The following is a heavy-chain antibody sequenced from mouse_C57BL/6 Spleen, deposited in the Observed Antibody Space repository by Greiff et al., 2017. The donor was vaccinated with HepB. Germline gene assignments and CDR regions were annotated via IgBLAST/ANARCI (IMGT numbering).Heavy chain of an antibody. CDR3: ARDRNYSN. CDR1: GYSITSGYY. CDR2: ISYDGSN. D-gene: IGHD2-5*01. Sequence: EVKVEESGPGLVKPSQSLSLTCSVTGYSITSGYYWNWIRQFPGNKLEWMGYISYDGSNNYNPSLKNRISITRDTSKNQFFLKLNSVTTEDTATYYCARDRNYSNWGHGTLVTVSA. V-gene: IGHV3-6*01. J-gene: IGHJ3*01.